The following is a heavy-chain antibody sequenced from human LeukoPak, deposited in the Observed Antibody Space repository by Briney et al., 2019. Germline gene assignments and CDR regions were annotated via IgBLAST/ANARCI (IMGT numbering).Heavy chain of an antibody. J-gene: IGHJ6*03. CDR1: GGSFSGYY. CDR2: INDSGST. V-gene: IGHV4-34*01. Sequence: SETLSLTCAVDGGSFSGYYWSWIRQPPGKGLEWIGEINDSGSTNYNPSLKSRVTISVDTSKKQFSLKLSSVTAADTAVYYCARGHSGFSYYYYYYMDVWGKGTTVTVSS. D-gene: IGHD6-19*01. CDR3: ARGHSGFSYYYYYYMDV.